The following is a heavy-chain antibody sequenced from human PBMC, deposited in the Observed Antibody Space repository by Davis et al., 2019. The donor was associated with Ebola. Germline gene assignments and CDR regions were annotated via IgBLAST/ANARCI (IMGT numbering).Heavy chain of an antibody. V-gene: IGHV3-73*01. J-gene: IGHJ4*02. Sequence: GESLKISCAASGFTFSGSAMHWVRQASGKGLEWVGRIRSKANSYATAYAASVKGRFTISRDDSKNTAYLQMNSLKIEDTAVYYCHAGFDYWGQGTLVTVSS. CDR1: GFTFSGSA. CDR2: IRSKANSYAT. D-gene: IGHD1-14*01. CDR3: HAGFDY.